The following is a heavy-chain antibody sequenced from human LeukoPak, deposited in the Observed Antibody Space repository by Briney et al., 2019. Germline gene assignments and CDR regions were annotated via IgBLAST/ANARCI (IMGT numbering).Heavy chain of an antibody. D-gene: IGHD4-17*01. CDR2: ITGSSSYI. CDR1: GFTFSTFA. V-gene: IGHV3-21*01. J-gene: IGHJ4*02. CDR3: AKDQNDYGDYSILDY. Sequence: GGSLRLSCAASGFTFSTFAMIWVRQAPGKGLEWVSSITGSSSYIYYAGSVKGRFTISRDNAKNSLYLQMNSLRAEDTAVYYCAKDQNDYGDYSILDYWGQGTLVTVSS.